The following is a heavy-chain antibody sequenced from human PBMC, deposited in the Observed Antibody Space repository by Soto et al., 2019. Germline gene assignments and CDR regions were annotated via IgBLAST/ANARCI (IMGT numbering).Heavy chain of an antibody. Sequence: PRGSLRLSCAASGFTFSNAWMNWVRQAPGKGPEWVGRIKSKTDGGTTDYAAPVKGRFTISRDNSKNTLYLQMNSLRAEDTAVYYCARALGALIDYWGQGTLVTVSS. CDR2: IKSKTDGGTT. CDR1: GFTFSNAW. CDR3: ARALGALIDY. D-gene: IGHD3-10*01. J-gene: IGHJ4*02. V-gene: IGHV3-15*07.